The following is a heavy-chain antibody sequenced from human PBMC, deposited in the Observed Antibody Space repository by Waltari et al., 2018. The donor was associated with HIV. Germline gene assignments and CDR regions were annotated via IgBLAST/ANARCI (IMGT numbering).Heavy chain of an antibody. V-gene: IGHV1-3*01. CDR2: INAGNGNT. Sequence: QVQLVQSGAEVKKPGASVKVSCKASGYTFTSYAMHWLRQAPGQRLEWMGWINAGNGNTKYSQKFQGRVTITRDTSASTAYMELSRLRSEDTAVYYCARTGWSAVDSSFDYWGQGTLVTVSS. J-gene: IGHJ4*02. CDR1: GYTFTSYA. D-gene: IGHD6-19*01. CDR3: ARTGWSAVDSSFDY.